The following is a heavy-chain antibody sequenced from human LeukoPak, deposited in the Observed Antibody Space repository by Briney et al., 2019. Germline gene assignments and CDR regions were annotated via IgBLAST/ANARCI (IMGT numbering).Heavy chain of an antibody. CDR2: IYYSGST. D-gene: IGHD4-17*01. CDR3: AREHDYGDYFDY. V-gene: IGHV4-59*01. CDR1: GGSISSYY. J-gene: IGHJ4*02. Sequence: SETLSLTCTVSGGSISSYYWSWIRQPPGKGLEWIGYIYYSGSTNYNPSLKSRVTISVDTSENQFSLKLSSVTAADTAVYYCAREHDYGDYFDYWGQGTLVTVSS.